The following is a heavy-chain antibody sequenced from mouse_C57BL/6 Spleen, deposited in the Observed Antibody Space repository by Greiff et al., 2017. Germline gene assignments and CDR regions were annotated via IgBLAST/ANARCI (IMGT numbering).Heavy chain of an antibody. CDR2: IYPGSGST. CDR3: ARGGDYDGYFDV. V-gene: IGHV1-55*01. Sequence: VQLQQSGAELVKPGASVKMSCKASGYTFTSYWITWVKQRPGQGLEWIGDIYPGSGSTNYNEKFKSKATLTVDTSSSAADMQLSSLTSEDSAVYYCARGGDYDGYFDVWGTGTTVTVSS. J-gene: IGHJ1*03. CDR1: GYTFTSYW. D-gene: IGHD2-4*01.